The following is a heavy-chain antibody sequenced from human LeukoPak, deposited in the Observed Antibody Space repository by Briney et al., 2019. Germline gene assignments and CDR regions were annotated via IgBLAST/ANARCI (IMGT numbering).Heavy chain of an antibody. J-gene: IGHJ3*02. CDR3: ARGINSGSPPLGTFEI. CDR2: INANTGVT. Sequence: ASMKASCKTSGFTFTGHYMHWLRQAPGQGLEWMGWINANTGVTHYAVKFQGRVTITRDTSISTVYMDLSSLQSDDTAVYYCARGINSGSPPLGTFEIWGQGTMVTVSP. CDR1: GFTFTGHY. D-gene: IGHD1-26*01. V-gene: IGHV1-2*02.